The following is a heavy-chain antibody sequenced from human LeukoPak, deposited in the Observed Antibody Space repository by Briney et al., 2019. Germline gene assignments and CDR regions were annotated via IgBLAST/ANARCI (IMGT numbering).Heavy chain of an antibody. CDR2: INLNSGGT. J-gene: IGHJ3*02. D-gene: IGHD3-22*01. V-gene: IGHV1-2*02. CDR3: ASRVYYDSSGYYSDAFDI. Sequence: GASVKVSCKASGYTFTGYYMHWVRQAPGQGLEWMGWINLNSGGTNYAQKFQGRVTMTRDTSISTAYMELSRLRSDDTAVYYCASRVYYDSSGYYSDAFDIWGQGTMVTVSS. CDR1: GYTFTGYY.